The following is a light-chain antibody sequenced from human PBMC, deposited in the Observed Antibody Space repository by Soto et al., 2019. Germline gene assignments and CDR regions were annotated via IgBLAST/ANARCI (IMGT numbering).Light chain of an antibody. CDR3: SSFTSSNTWV. V-gene: IGLV2-18*02. CDR2: EVS. J-gene: IGLJ3*02. Sequence: QSALTQPPSVSGSPGQSVTISCTGTSSDVGSYNRVSWYQQPPVTAPKLMIYEVSNRPSGVPDRFVGSKSGNTASLTISWIQAVDEADYYFSSFTSSNTWVFGGGTKVTV. CDR1: SSDVGSYNR.